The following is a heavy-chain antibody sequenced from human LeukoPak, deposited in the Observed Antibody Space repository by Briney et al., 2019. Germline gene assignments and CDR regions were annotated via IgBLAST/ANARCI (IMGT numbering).Heavy chain of an antibody. J-gene: IGHJ4*02. CDR3: ARAERGYSGYLYFDY. CDR1: GFTFSSYA. Sequence: GRSLRLSCAASGFTFSSYAVHWVRQAPGKGLEWVAVISYDGSNKYYADSVKGRFTISRDNSKNTLYLQMNSLRAEDTAVYYCARAERGYSGYLYFDYWGQGTLVTVSS. V-gene: IGHV3-30*04. CDR2: ISYDGSNK. D-gene: IGHD5-12*01.